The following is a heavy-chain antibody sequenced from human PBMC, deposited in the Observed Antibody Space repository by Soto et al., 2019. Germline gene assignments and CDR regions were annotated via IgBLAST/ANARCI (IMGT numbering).Heavy chain of an antibody. V-gene: IGHV3-30-3*01. Sequence: GGSLRLSCAASGFTFSSYAMHWVRQAPGKGLEWVAVISYDGSNKYYADSVKGRFTISRDNSKKTLYLQMNSLRAEDTAVYYCARDMEGRAYSGYDTDTAMVTPFLGYWGQGTLVTVSS. CDR2: ISYDGSNK. CDR1: GFTFSSYA. CDR3: ARDMEGRAYSGYDTDTAMVTPFLGY. D-gene: IGHD5-18*01. J-gene: IGHJ4*02.